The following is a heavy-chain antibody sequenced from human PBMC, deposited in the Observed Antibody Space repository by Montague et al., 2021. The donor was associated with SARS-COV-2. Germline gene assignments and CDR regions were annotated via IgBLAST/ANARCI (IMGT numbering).Heavy chain of an antibody. V-gene: IGHV4-39*07. CDR1: GVSILSRSSD. J-gene: IGHJ4*02. D-gene: IGHD5-12*01. CDR2: LDFNRGT. Sequence: SETLSLTCTVSGVSILSRSSDWHTSHLQPRTDLVWRLRLDFNRGTYYNPSLKSRVTISVDTSKNQFSLKLTSVTAADAAVYWCARDVGKGFSGYETEGGFDYWGQGTRVSVSS. CDR3: ARDVGKGFSGYETEGGFDY.